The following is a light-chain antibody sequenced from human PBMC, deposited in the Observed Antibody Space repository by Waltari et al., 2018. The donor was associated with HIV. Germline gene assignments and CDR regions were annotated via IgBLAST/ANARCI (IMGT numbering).Light chain of an antibody. J-gene: IGLJ3*02. V-gene: IGLV1-44*01. CDR2: RSN. Sequence: QSMLTQPPSASGTPGQRVTISCSGSSSNIGRNTVTCYQQLPGTAPKLLIYRSNHRPSGVPDRFSGSKSGTSASLAISGLQSEDEADYYCATWDDSLNGRVFGGGTKLTVL. CDR3: ATWDDSLNGRV. CDR1: SSNIGRNT.